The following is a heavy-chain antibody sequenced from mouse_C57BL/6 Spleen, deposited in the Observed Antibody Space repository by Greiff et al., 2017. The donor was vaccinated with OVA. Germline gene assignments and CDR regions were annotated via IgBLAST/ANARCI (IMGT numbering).Heavy chain of an antibody. CDR2: IYPGDGDT. CDR3: ARSPQLYFDY. Sequence: VQLQQSGPELVKPGASVTISCKASGYAFSSSWMNWVKQRPGNGLEWIGRIYPGDGDTNYNGKFKGKATLTADKSSSTAYIQLSSLTSEDSAVYFCARSPQLYFDYWGQGTTLTVSS. CDR1: GYAFSSSW. D-gene: IGHD4-1*02. J-gene: IGHJ2*01. V-gene: IGHV1-82*01.